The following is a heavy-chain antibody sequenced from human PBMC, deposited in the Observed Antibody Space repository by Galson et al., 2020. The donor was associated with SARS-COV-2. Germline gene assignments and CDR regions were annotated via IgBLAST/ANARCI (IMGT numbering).Heavy chain of an antibody. D-gene: IGHD3-22*01. V-gene: IGHV3-53*01. Sequence: GGSLRLSCAASGFNVSSNYMSWVRQAPGKELEWASVIYSGGSTYYADSVKGRFTISRDNSKNTLYLQMNSLRAEDTAVYYCARDPSDSSGYYDYWGQGTLVTVSS. CDR1: GFNVSSNY. CDR3: ARDPSDSSGYYDY. CDR2: IYSGGST. J-gene: IGHJ4*02.